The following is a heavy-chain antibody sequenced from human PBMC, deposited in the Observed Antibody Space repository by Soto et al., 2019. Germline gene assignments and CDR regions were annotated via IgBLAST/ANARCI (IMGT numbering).Heavy chain of an antibody. Sequence: GGSLRLSCAASGFTFSSYAMSWVRQAPGKGLEWVSAISGSGGSTYYADSVKGRFTISRDNSKNTLYLQMNSLRAEDTAVYYCAKAGDWNYIRIYFDYWGQGTLVTVSS. V-gene: IGHV3-23*01. CDR3: AKAGDWNYIRIYFDY. CDR2: ISGSGGST. CDR1: GFTFSSYA. J-gene: IGHJ4*02. D-gene: IGHD1-7*01.